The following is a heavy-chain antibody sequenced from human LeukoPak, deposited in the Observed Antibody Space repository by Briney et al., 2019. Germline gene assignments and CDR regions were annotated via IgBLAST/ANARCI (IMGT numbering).Heavy chain of an antibody. CDR2: INRLGSTT. Sequence: GGSLRLFCAASGFTFSAYEMNWVRQAPGKGLEWLAYINRLGSTTMYAGSVKGRFTISRDNAKNSLYLQMNSLRDEDTAVYFCVGDYGDYAGRLAHWGQGTLVTASS. D-gene: IGHD4-17*01. CDR1: GFTFSAYE. J-gene: IGHJ4*02. V-gene: IGHV3-48*03. CDR3: VGDYGDYAGRLAH.